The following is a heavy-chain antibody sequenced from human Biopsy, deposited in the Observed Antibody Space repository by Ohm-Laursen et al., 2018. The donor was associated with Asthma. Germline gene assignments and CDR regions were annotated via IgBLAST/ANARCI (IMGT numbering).Heavy chain of an antibody. Sequence: SSVKVSCKSLGGTFNTYVIGWVRQAPGQGLEWMGEINSVFGTTTYPQKFQDRVTITADDSTSTVYMELSSLRSGDTAVYYCARKAGSCISRTCYSLDFWGQGTLVTVSS. D-gene: IGHD2-2*01. J-gene: IGHJ4*02. CDR1: GGTFNTYV. V-gene: IGHV1-69*01. CDR3: ARKAGSCISRTCYSLDF. CDR2: INSVFGTT.